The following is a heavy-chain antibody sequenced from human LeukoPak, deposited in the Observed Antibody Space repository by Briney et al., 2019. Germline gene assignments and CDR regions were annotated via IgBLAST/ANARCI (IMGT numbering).Heavy chain of an antibody. V-gene: IGHV4-59*01. Sequence: SETLSLTCTVSGGSISSYYWSWIRQPPGKGLEWIGYIYYSGSTYYNPSLKSRVTISVDTSKNQFSLKLSPVTAADTAVYYCARAGYCSGGSCYLRYYYYYGMDVWGQGTTVTVSS. CDR2: IYYSGST. J-gene: IGHJ6*02. CDR1: GGSISSYY. D-gene: IGHD2-15*01. CDR3: ARAGYCSGGSCYLRYYYYYGMDV.